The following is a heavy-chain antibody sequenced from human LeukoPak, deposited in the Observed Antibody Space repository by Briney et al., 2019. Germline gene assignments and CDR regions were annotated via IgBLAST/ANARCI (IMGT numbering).Heavy chain of an antibody. J-gene: IGHJ4*02. V-gene: IGHV3-7*01. Sequence: GGSLRLSCAASGFTFSRYWMSWVRQAPGKGLEWVANIKEDGSETYYADSVKGRFTISRDNAESSLFLQMNSLRAEDTAVYYCARDDEFTLGTDSWGQGTLVTVSS. CDR3: ARDDEFTLGTDS. CDR1: GFTFSRYW. CDR2: IKEDGSET. D-gene: IGHD3-16*01.